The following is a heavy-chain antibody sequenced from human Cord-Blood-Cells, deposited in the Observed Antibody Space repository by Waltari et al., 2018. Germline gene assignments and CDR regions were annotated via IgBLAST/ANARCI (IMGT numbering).Heavy chain of an antibody. CDR1: GGSVSSGSYY. Sequence: QVQLQESGPGLVKPSETLSLTCTVSGGSVSSGSYYWSWIRQPPGKGLEWIGYFYYSGSTNYNPSLKSRVTISVDTSKNQFSLKLSSVTAADTAVYYCARRDYGDYFDYWGQGTLVTVSS. J-gene: IGHJ4*02. CDR2: FYYSGST. D-gene: IGHD4-17*01. V-gene: IGHV4-61*01. CDR3: ARRDYGDYFDY.